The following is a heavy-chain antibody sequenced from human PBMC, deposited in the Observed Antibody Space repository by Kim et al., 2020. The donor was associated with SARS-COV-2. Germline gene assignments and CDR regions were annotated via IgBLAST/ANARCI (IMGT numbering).Heavy chain of an antibody. CDR1: GFTFSEYG. V-gene: IGHV3-30*18. Sequence: GGSLRLSCAASGFTFSEYGMHWVRQAPGKGLEWVAVISYDGSNRYYADSVKGRFTISRDNSKNTVYLQMNNLRAEDTATYYCAKDFHFVIATLSTPYYFQYWGQGAPVTVSS. CDR3: AKDFHFVIATLSTPYYFQY. CDR2: ISYDGSNR. D-gene: IGHD2-2*01. J-gene: IGHJ4*02.